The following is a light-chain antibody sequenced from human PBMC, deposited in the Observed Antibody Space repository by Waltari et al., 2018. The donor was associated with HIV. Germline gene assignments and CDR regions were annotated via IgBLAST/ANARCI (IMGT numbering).Light chain of an antibody. CDR2: RNN. CDR3: SAWDRTFSGGWL. V-gene: IGLV10-54*01. J-gene: IGLJ3*02. Sequence: QAGLTQPPSVSQALRQTVTLTCTGDSNNVASQGAAWLLQRPGHPPNILSYRNNFRPDGISERFSASRSGDTASLTITGLQPEDEGDYYCSAWDRTFSGGWLFGGGTRLTVL. CDR1: SNNVASQG.